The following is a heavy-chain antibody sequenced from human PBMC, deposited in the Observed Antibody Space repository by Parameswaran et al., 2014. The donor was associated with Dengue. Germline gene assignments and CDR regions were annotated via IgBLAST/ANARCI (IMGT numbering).Heavy chain of an antibody. CDR3: TARPHY. Sequence: PGKGLEWIGGMLYGGTTNYKPSLNNRLTISLDTTKNQFSLKLSSVTAADTAVYYCTARPHYWGQGILVTVSS. CDR2: MLYGGTT. D-gene: IGHD5-18*01. J-gene: IGHJ4*02. V-gene: IGHV4-39*01.